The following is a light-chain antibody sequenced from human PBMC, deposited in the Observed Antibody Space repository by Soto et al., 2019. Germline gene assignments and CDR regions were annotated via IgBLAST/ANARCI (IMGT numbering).Light chain of an antibody. J-gene: IGLJ3*02. CDR3: SSYTSSNSWV. CDR1: SSDVGGYNY. Sequence: QSALTQPASVSGSPGQSITISCTGTSSDVGGYNYVSWYQQHPGKAPKLMIYEVSNRPSGVSNRSSGSKSGNTASLTISGLQAEDEADYYCSSYTSSNSWVFGGGTKLTVL. CDR2: EVS. V-gene: IGLV2-14*01.